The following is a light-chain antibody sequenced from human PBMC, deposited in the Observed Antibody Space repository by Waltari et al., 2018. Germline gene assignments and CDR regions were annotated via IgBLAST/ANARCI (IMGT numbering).Light chain of an antibody. Sequence: EIVLTQSPGTLSLSPGERATLPCRASQSVTSTYLAWYQQKLGQAPRLLIYGASSRATGIPDRFSGSGSGTDFTLTISRLEPEDFAVYYCQQYSSSPLTFGGGTKVEIK. CDR1: QSVTSTY. CDR3: QQYSSSPLT. J-gene: IGKJ4*01. CDR2: GAS. V-gene: IGKV3-20*01.